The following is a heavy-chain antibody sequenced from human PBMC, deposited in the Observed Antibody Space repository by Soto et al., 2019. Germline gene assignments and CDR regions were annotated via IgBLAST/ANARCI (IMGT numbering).Heavy chain of an antibody. CDR1: GFTFSSYA. V-gene: IGHV3-23*01. D-gene: IGHD3-10*01. CDR2: ISSSGGST. CDR3: AKDHIRGGYFDS. Sequence: XESLRLSCAASGFTFSSYAKSGVRQAPGKGLEWVSAISSSGGSTYYADSVKGRFTISRDNSKNTLYLQMNSLRAEDTAVYYCAKDHIRGGYFDSWAREPWSPSPQ. J-gene: IGHJ4*02.